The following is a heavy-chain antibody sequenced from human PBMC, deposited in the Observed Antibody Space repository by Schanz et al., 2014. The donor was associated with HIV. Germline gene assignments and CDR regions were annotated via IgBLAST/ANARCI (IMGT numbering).Heavy chain of an antibody. J-gene: IGHJ5*01. V-gene: IGHV4-34*01. CDR3: VRGFLMGRDYDYIWGSNRYAAWFDF. CDR1: GASFSDDY. CDR2: INQSGNT. Sequence: QVQLQQWGAGLLKPSETLSLTCAVYGASFSDDYWTWIRQPPGKGLEWIGEINQSGNTNYNPPLKCRVTMSTDTSKKQFSLKLSSVPAADTAVYYCVRGFLMGRDYDYIWGSNRYAAWFDFWGQGTLVAVSS. D-gene: IGHD3-16*02.